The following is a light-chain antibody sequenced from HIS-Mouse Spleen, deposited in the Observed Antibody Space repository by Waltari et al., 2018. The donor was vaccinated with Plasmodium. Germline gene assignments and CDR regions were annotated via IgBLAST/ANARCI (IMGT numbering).Light chain of an antibody. CDR2: EGS. J-gene: IGLJ3*02. V-gene: IGLV2-23*03. CDR1: SSDFGGYNL. Sequence: QSALTQPASVSGSPGQSITISCTGTSSDFGGYNLVSWYQQHPGKAPKLMIYEGSKRPSGVSNRFSGSKSGNTASLTISGLQAEDEADYYCCSYAGSSTFVFGGGTKLTVL. CDR3: CSYAGSSTFV.